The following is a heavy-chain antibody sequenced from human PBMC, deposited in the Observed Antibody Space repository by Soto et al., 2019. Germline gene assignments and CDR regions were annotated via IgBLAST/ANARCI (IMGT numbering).Heavy chain of an antibody. D-gene: IGHD3-9*01. CDR3: ARVTGDYDRMRDY. CDR2: IDPSDSYT. Sequence: EVQLVQSGAEVKKPGESLRISCKGSGYSFTSYWISWVRKMPWNGLEWMGRIDPSDSYTNYRPSFQGHVTISADKSISTAYLQWSSLQASDTAMYYCARVTGDYDRMRDYWGQGPLVTVSS. V-gene: IGHV5-10-1*01. J-gene: IGHJ4*02. CDR1: GYSFTSYW.